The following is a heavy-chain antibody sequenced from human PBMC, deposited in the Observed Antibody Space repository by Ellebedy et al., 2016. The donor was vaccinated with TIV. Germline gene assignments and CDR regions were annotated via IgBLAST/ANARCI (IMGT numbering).Heavy chain of an antibody. CDR1: GVSISSVDYY. D-gene: IGHD3-10*01. V-gene: IGHV4-31*03. CDR3: ASGGHYYGY. J-gene: IGHJ4*02. CDR2: IYYSGRT. Sequence: MPSETLSLTCTVSGVSISSVDYYWTWLRQHPGKGLEWIGHIYYSGRTSYNPSLQSRLTISLDTSKNQFSLKLSSVTAADTAVHYCASGGHYYGYWGQGALVTVSS.